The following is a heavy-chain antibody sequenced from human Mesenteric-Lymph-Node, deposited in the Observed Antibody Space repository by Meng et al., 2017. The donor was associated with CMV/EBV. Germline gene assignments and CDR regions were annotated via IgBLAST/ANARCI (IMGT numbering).Heavy chain of an antibody. D-gene: IGHD3-9*01. CDR1: YTSTSYA. V-gene: IGHV7-4-1*02. Sequence: YTSTSYAMNWVRQAPGQGLEWMGWINTNTGNPTYAQGFTGRFVFSLDTSVSTAYLQISSLKAEDTAVYYCARGIRYFDWLQYWYFDLWGRGTLVTVSS. CDR2: INTNTGNP. J-gene: IGHJ2*01. CDR3: ARGIRYFDWLQYWYFDL.